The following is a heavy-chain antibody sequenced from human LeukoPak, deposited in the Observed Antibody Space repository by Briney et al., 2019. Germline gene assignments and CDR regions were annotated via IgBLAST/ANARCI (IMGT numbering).Heavy chain of an antibody. CDR1: GYTFTSYG. Sequence: ASVKVSCKASGYTFTSYGISWVRQAPGQGLEWMGWINPNSGATNYAQKFHGRVTMTRDTSISTAYMELSRLRSDDTAVYYCARVPKSIATRPLDYWGQGTLVTVSS. D-gene: IGHD6-6*01. V-gene: IGHV1-2*02. CDR3: ARVPKSIATRPLDY. CDR2: INPNSGAT. J-gene: IGHJ4*02.